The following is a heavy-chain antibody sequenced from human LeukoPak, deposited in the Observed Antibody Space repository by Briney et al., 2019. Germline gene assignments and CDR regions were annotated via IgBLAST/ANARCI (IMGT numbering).Heavy chain of an antibody. V-gene: IGHV4-30-2*01. J-gene: IGHJ4*02. CDR3: ARNGDRHIDY. Sequence: SQTLSLTCAVSGGSISSGGYSWSWIRQPPGKGLEWIGYIYHSGSTYYNPSLKSRVTISVDRSKNQFSLKLSSVTAADTAVYYCARNGDRHIDYWGQGTLVTVSS. D-gene: IGHD4-17*01. CDR1: GGSISSGGYS. CDR2: IYHSGST.